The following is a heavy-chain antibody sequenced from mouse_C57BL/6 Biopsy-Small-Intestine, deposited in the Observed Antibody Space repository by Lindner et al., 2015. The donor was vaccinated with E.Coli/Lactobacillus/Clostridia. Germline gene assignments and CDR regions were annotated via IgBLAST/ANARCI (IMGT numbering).Heavy chain of an antibody. CDR2: INPSSGYT. CDR3: ARSNSYYSYGREVFDY. D-gene: IGHD2-12*01. J-gene: IGHJ2*01. Sequence: VQLQESGAELAKPGASVKMSCKASGYTFTSYWMHWVKQRPGQGLEWIGYINPSSGYTEYNQKFKDKATLTADKSSSTAYMQLSSLTSEDSAAYYCARSNSYYSYGREVFDYWGQGTTLTVSS. V-gene: IGHV1-7*01. CDR1: GYTFTSYW.